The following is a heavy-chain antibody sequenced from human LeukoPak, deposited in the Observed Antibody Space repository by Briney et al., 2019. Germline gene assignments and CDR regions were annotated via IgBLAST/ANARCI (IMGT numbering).Heavy chain of an antibody. Sequence: SETLSLTCTVSGGSVSRSSDYWGWIRQSPGKGLEWIGSIYYSVTTYYNPSLKSRVTISVDTSKTQVSLKVTSVTAADTAVYYCARPTGDSASNFDYWGQGTLVTVSS. CDR2: IYYSVTT. J-gene: IGHJ4*02. V-gene: IGHV4-39*01. CDR3: ARPTGDSASNFDY. CDR1: GGSVSRSSDY. D-gene: IGHD4-17*01.